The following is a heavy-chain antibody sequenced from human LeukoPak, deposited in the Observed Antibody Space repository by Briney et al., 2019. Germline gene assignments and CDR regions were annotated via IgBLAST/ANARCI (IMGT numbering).Heavy chain of an antibody. D-gene: IGHD3-10*01. V-gene: IGHV4-34*01. CDR3: ARQKAGGWFDP. CDR1: GGSFSGYY. CDR2: INHSGST. J-gene: IGHJ5*02. Sequence: SETLSLTCAVYGGSFSGYYWSWIRQPPGKGLEWIGEINHSGSTNYNPSLKSRVTISVDTSKNQFSLKLSSVTAADRAVYYCARQKAGGWFDPWGQGTLVTVSS.